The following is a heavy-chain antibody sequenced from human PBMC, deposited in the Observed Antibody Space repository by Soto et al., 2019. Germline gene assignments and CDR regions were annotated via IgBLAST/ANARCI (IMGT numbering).Heavy chain of an antibody. V-gene: IGHV1-69*12. CDR2: ISPIFCTA. Sequence: QVQLVQAGAEVKKPGASVKVSCKASGGTFSSYAISWVRQAPGQGLEWMGGISPIFCTANYAQKCKGRVPITADESTSTEYLELSSLRSEDTAVYYCSAGNPSCTNGVCYLNYYYLGMDVWGQGSTVTVSS. CDR3: SAGNPSCTNGVCYLNYYYLGMDV. J-gene: IGHJ6*02. D-gene: IGHD2-8*01. CDR1: GGTFSSYA.